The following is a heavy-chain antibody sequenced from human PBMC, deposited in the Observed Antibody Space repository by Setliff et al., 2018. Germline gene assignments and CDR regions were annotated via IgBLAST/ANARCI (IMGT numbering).Heavy chain of an antibody. CDR3: ARGRHRFSIRSNWFDP. J-gene: IGHJ5*02. Sequence: ASVKVSCKASGYTFTGSHIHWVRQAPGQGVEWMGWINPNSGGTNYAQQFQGRVTLTRDASITTAYMELTSLRSEDTALYYCARGRHRFSIRSNWFDPWGQGTLVTVSS. CDR1: GYTFTGSH. D-gene: IGHD3-3*02. V-gene: IGHV1-2*02. CDR2: INPNSGGT.